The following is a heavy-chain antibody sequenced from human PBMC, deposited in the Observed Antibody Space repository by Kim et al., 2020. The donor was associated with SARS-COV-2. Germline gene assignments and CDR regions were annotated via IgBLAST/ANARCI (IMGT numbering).Heavy chain of an antibody. J-gene: IGHJ3*02. CDR2: ISSSSSYI. V-gene: IGHV3-21*01. CDR3: ASRGVNHDAFDI. CDR1: GFTFSSYS. D-gene: IGHD3-10*01. Sequence: GGSLRLSCAASGFTFSSYSMNWVRQAPGKGLEWVSSISSSSSYIYYADSVKGRFTISRDNAKNSLYLQMNSLRAEDTAVYYCASRGVNHDAFDIWGQGTMVTVSS.